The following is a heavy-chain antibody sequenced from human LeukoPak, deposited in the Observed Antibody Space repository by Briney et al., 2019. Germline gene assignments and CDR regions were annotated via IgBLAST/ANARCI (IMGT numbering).Heavy chain of an antibody. J-gene: IGHJ4*02. CDR3: ARVDSSGYYLSSVFDY. Sequence: ASVMVSCKASGYTFTGYYMHWVRQAPGQVLEWMGWINPNSGGTNYAQKFQGRVTMTRDTSISTAYMELSRLRSDDTAVYYCARVDSSGYYLSSVFDYWGQGTLATVSS. D-gene: IGHD3-22*01. V-gene: IGHV1-2*02. CDR1: GYTFTGYY. CDR2: INPNSGGT.